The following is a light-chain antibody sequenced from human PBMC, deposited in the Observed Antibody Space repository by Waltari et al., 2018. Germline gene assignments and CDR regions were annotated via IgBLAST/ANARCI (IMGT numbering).Light chain of an antibody. CDR3: QQYEKAPRT. J-gene: IGKJ1*01. V-gene: IGKV3-20*01. Sequence: EIVLTQSPGSLSLSPGKRATLSCRASESLSSNSLAWYQQKPGQGPRLLIFGTSTTATGIPDRFSGGGSGTDFTLTISSLEPEDSALYFCQQYEKAPRTFGQGTKVEIE. CDR2: GTS. CDR1: ESLSSNS.